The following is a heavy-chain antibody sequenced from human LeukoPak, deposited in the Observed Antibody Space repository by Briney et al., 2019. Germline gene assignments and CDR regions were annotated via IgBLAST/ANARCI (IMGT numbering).Heavy chain of an antibody. CDR2: ISGGGGST. D-gene: IGHD1-26*01. J-gene: IGHJ4*02. Sequence: PGGSLRLSCVASGFSFNNFGMSWVRQAPGKGLEWVSSISGGGGSTYYADSVKGRFTISRDNSKNTLYLQVNSLRAEDTAVYYCAKGGKWDVTPFDYWGQGTLVTVSS. CDR3: AKGGKWDVTPFDY. V-gene: IGHV3-23*01. CDR1: GFSFNNFG.